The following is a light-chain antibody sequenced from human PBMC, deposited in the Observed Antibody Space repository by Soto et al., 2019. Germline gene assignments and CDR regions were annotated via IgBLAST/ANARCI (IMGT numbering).Light chain of an antibody. V-gene: IGKV2-30*02. CDR2: KVS. CDR3: LQGPHWPWT. J-gene: IGKJ1*01. Sequence: DVVMTQSPLSLPVTLGQPASISCRSSQSLIHSDGDTYLNWFQQRPGQSPRRLIYKVSDRDSGVXDXXSGSGSGPHVTLKISRVEAEDVGIYYCLQGPHWPWTFGQGTEVEIK. CDR1: QSLIHSDGDTY.